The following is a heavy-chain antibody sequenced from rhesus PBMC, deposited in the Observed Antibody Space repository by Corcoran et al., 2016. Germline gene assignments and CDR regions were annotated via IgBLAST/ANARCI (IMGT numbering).Heavy chain of an antibody. Sequence: EVQLVQSGAEVKRPGESLKISCKTSGYSFNNYWISWVRQMSGKGLEWMGAVDPSNSDARYSPSFQGQVTISADKSITTAYLQWSSLKASDTATYYCARGRTRGFDYWGQGVLVTVSS. V-gene: IGHV5-20*02. CDR2: VDPSNSDA. J-gene: IGHJ4*01. CDR3: ARGRTRGFDY. D-gene: IGHD2-39*01. CDR1: GYSFNNYW.